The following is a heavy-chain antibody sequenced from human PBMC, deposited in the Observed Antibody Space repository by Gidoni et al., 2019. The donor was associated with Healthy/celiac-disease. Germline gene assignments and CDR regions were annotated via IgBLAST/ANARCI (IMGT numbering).Heavy chain of an antibody. CDR1: GFPFSVYY. V-gene: IGHV3-11*06. D-gene: IGHD4-17*01. CDR2: ISSSSSYT. J-gene: IGHJ4*02. CDR3: ARDQRAYGDYVHSFDY. Sequence: QVQPVESGGGFVKPGGSLRLPWSAYGFPFSVYYMSWIRQAPGKVLEWVSYISSSSSYTNYADSVKGRFTISRDNAKNALYLQMNSLRAEDTAVYYCARDQRAYGDYVHSFDYWGQGTLVTVSS.